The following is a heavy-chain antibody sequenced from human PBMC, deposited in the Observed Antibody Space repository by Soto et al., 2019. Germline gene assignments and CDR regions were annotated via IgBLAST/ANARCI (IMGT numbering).Heavy chain of an antibody. CDR2: IYPGDSDT. D-gene: IGHD6-13*01. CDR1: GYSFTSYW. J-gene: IGHJ4*02. V-gene: IGHV5-51*01. CDR3: SRVTPRAAAGRFDY. Sequence: RGSLKISCKGSGYSFTSYWIGWVRQMPGKGLEWMGIIYPGDSDTRYSPSFQGQVTISADKSISTAYLQWSSLKASDTAMYYCSRVTPRAAAGRFDYWGQGTLVTVSS.